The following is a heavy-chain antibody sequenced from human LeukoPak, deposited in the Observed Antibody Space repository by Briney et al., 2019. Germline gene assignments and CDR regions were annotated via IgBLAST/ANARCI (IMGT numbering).Heavy chain of an antibody. CDR1: GYSISSGFY. CDR2: IYYSGNT. Sequence: PSETLSLTCAVSGYSISSGFYWAWIRQPPGKGLEWLGIIYYSGNTYYNPSLKSRLTISVDTSKNEFSLKLSSVTAADTAVYYCASDNGGDDPPTLDYWGQGTLVTVSS. J-gene: IGHJ4*02. D-gene: IGHD2-8*01. CDR3: ASDNGGDDPPTLDY. V-gene: IGHV4-38-2*01.